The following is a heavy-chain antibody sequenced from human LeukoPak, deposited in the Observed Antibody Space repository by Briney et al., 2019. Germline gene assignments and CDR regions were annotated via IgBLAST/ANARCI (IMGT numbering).Heavy chain of an antibody. D-gene: IGHD4-17*01. CDR3: ASYGDYPYYYYYMDV. V-gene: IGHV1-69*06. Sequence: GASVEVSCKASGGTFSSYAISWVRQAPGQGLEWMGGIIPIFGTANYAQKFQGRVTITADKSTSTAYMELSSLRSEDTAVYYCASYGDYPYYYYYMDVWGKGTTVTVSS. J-gene: IGHJ6*03. CDR2: IIPIFGTA. CDR1: GGTFSSYA.